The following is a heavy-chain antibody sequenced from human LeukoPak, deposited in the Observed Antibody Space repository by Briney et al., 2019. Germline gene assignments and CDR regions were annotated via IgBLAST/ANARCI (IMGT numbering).Heavy chain of an antibody. D-gene: IGHD3-22*01. Sequence: GGSLRLSCAASGFTFSSYWMHWVRQAPGKGLEWVSGINWNGGSTGYADSVKGRFTISRDNAKNSLYLQMNSLRAEDTALYYCARDRYYDSSGYAFDIWGQGTMVTVSS. CDR1: GFTFSSYW. V-gene: IGHV3-20*04. CDR3: ARDRYYDSSGYAFDI. J-gene: IGHJ3*02. CDR2: INWNGGST.